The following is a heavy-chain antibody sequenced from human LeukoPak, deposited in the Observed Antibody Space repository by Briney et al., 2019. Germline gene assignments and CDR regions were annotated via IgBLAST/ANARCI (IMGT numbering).Heavy chain of an antibody. Sequence: ASVKVSCKASGGTFSSYAISWVRQATGQGLEWMGWMNPNSGNTGYAQKFQGRVTMTRNTSISTAYMELSSLRSEDTAVYYCARGVTFRGYYDFWSGYYPFDPWGQGTLVTVSS. V-gene: IGHV1-8*02. D-gene: IGHD3-3*01. CDR1: GGTFSSYA. CDR2: MNPNSGNT. CDR3: ARGVTFRGYYDFWSGYYPFDP. J-gene: IGHJ5*02.